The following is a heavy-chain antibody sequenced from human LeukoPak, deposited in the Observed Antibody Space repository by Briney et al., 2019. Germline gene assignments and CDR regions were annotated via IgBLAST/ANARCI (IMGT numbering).Heavy chain of an antibody. CDR3: AKGPYMGENWFDP. CDR1: GFTFSSYC. D-gene: IGHD3-16*01. CDR2: ISYDGSNK. J-gene: IGHJ5*02. Sequence: GRSLRLSCAASGFTFSSYCMHWVRQAPGKWLEWVAVISYDGSNKYYADSVKARLTISRDNSKNTLYLQMISMRAEDTAVYYCAKGPYMGENWFDPWGQGNLVTVSS. V-gene: IGHV3-30*18.